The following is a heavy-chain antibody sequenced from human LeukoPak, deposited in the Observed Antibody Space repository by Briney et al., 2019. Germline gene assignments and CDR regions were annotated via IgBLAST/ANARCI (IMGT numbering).Heavy chain of an antibody. J-gene: IGHJ4*02. CDR2: ISGSGGST. CDR1: GFTFSSYA. Sequence: GGSLRLSCAASGFTFSSYAMSWARQAPGKGLEWVSAISGSGGSTYYADSVKGRFTISRDNSKNTLYLQMNSLRAEDTAVYYCAKATGYSGYDWAFDYWGQGTLVTVSS. CDR3: AKATGYSGYDWAFDY. V-gene: IGHV3-23*01. D-gene: IGHD5-12*01.